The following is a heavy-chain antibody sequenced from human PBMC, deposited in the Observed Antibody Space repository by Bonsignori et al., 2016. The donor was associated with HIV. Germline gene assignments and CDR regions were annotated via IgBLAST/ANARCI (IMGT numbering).Heavy chain of an antibody. V-gene: IGHV3-21*01. Sequence: WIRQPPGKGLERVSSISSSSSYIYYADSVKGRFTISRDNAKNSLYLQMNSLRAEDTAVYYCARDERRRGLSSANWGQGTLVTVSS. J-gene: IGHJ4*02. CDR3: ARDERRRGLSSAN. D-gene: IGHD1-1*01. CDR2: ISSSSSYI.